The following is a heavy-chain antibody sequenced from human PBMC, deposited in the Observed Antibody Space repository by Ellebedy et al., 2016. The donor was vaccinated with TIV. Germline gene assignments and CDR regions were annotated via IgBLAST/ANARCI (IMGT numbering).Heavy chain of an antibody. J-gene: IGHJ4*02. CDR2: IKSKTDGGTT. CDR3: TTAYASEGYSYGLGFDY. Sequence: GGSLRLXXAASGFTFSNAWMSWVRQAPGKGLEWVGRIKSKTDGGTTDYAAPVKGRFTISRDDSKNTLYLQMNSLKTEDTAVYYCTTAYASEGYSYGLGFDYWGQGTLVTVSS. V-gene: IGHV3-15*01. CDR1: GFTFSNAW. D-gene: IGHD5-18*01.